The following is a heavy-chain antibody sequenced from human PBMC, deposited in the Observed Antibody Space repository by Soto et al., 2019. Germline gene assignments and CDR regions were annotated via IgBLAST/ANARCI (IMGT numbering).Heavy chain of an antibody. J-gene: IGHJ4*02. V-gene: IGHV3-23*01. CDR1: GFTFNSCG. D-gene: IGHD6-19*01. CDR3: AKGYSSGWYILDY. CDR2: ISGSGGTT. Sequence: GGSLRLSCAASGFTFNSCGMSWVRQAPGKGLEWVSIISGSGGTTYYAVSEKGRFTISRDNSEKTLYLQMNSLTAEDTAVYYCAKGYSSGWYILDYWGQGTLVTVSS.